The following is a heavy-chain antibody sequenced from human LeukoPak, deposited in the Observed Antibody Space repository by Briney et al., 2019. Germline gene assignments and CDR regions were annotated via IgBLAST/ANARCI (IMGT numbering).Heavy chain of an antibody. D-gene: IGHD5-18*01. CDR3: AKDAVGYSYGWV. V-gene: IGHV3-23*01. Sequence: GGSLRLSCAASGFSFSSYAMSWVRQTPGKGLEWVSAISGSGGNTYYADSVKGRFTISGDNSRTTLYLQMNSLRAEDTAVYYCAKDAVGYSYGWVWGQGTLVTVSS. CDR1: GFSFSSYA. CDR2: ISGSGGNT. J-gene: IGHJ4*02.